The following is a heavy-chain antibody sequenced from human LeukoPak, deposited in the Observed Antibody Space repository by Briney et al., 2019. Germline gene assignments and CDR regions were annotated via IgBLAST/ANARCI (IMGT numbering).Heavy chain of an antibody. CDR1: GFTFSSYA. D-gene: IGHD2-15*01. V-gene: IGHV3-23*01. Sequence: GGSLRLSRVVSGFTFSSYAMNWVRQAPGKGLEWVSAISGSGGSTYYADSVRGRFTISRDNSKNTLYLQMNSLRAEDTAVYYCAKDPIGYCSGGSCYPWGQGTLVTVSS. CDR3: AKDPIGYCSGGSCYP. J-gene: IGHJ5*02. CDR2: ISGSGGST.